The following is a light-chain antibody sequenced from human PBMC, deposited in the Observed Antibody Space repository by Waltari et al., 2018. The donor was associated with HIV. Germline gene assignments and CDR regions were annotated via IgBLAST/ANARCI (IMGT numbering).Light chain of an antibody. CDR2: STS. V-gene: IGKV1-39*01. CDR1: QNIYTY. CDR3: QQYGSSRT. Sequence: DIQMTQSPSSLSASVGDRVTITCRASQNIYTYLNWYQQKRGNAPKLLTYSTSSLQSGVPSRFTGSGSWTDFTLTINSLQPEDFAVYYCQQYGSSRTFGQGTKVEIK. J-gene: IGKJ1*01.